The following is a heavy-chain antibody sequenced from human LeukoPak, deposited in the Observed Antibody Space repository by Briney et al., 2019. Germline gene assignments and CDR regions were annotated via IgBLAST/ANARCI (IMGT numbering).Heavy chain of an antibody. V-gene: IGHV5-51*01. Sequence: GEPLKISCKGSGYSFTSYWIGWVRQMPGKGLEWMGIIYPGDSDTRYSPSFQGQVTISADKSISTAYLQWSSLKASDTAMYYCARPRGYDSSGYYSPYYFDYWGQGTLVTVSS. CDR2: IYPGDSDT. CDR1: GYSFTSYW. J-gene: IGHJ4*02. CDR3: ARPRGYDSSGYYSPYYFDY. D-gene: IGHD3-22*01.